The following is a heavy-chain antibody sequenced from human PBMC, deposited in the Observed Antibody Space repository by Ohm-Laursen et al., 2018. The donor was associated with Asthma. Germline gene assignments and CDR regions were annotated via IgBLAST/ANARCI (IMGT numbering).Heavy chain of an antibody. CDR3: AKCNWLVSSFDY. Sequence: SLRLSCAVSGFTFRSYAMHWVRQAPGKGLEWVSTISDSGGSTYYADSVKGRFTISRDNSKNTLYLQMNNLRAEDTAVYFCAKCNWLVSSFDYWGQGTLLTVSS. J-gene: IGHJ4*02. CDR1: GFTFRSYA. CDR2: ISDSGGST. D-gene: IGHD6-19*01. V-gene: IGHV3-23*01.